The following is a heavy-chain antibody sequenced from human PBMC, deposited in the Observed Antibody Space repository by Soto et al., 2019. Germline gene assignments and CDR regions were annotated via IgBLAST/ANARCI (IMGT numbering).Heavy chain of an antibody. CDR2: ISYDGSKK. Sequence: QVQLVESGGGVVQPGRSLRLSCAASGFTFSSYAMHWVRQAPGKGLEWVAVISYDGSKKYYADSVKGRFTISRDNSKNTLYLQMNSLTAEDTAVYYCARDLTTVVTPRHFQHWGQGTLVTVSS. J-gene: IGHJ1*01. CDR1: GFTFSSYA. D-gene: IGHD4-17*01. CDR3: ARDLTTVVTPRHFQH. V-gene: IGHV3-30-3*01.